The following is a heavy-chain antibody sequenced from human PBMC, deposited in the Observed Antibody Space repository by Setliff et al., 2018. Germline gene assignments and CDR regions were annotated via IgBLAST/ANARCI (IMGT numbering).Heavy chain of an antibody. D-gene: IGHD3-22*01. V-gene: IGHV1-46*01. Sequence: ASVKVSCKTSGYGFTSHYFHWLRQAPGQGLEWMGIVNPSGGKTTLSQKFQGRVSMTADASTATVYMELHSLTSEDTAIYYWARAPWGDDYDSLYTWFDPWGQGSLVTVSS. CDR1: GYGFTSHY. CDR2: VNPSGGKT. J-gene: IGHJ5*02. CDR3: ARAPWGDDYDSLYTWFDP.